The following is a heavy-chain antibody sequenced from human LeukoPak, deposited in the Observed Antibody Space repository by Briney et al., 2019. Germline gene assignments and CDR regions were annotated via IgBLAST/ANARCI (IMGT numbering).Heavy chain of an antibody. CDR3: AAPLTVIPY. D-gene: IGHD4-17*01. J-gene: IGHJ4*02. CDR1: GFTVSGNY. CDR2: SYSGGST. V-gene: IGHV3-66*01. Sequence: GGSLRLSCAASGFTVSGNYMTWVRQVSGKGLEWVSVSYSGGSTYYTDSVQGRFSVSRDNSQNTLYLQMNSLRAEDTAVYYCAAPLTVIPYWGQGTLVTVSS.